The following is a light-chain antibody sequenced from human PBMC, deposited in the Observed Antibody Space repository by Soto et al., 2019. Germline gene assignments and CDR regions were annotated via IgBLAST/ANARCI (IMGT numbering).Light chain of an antibody. CDR2: GES. CDR1: QSVSNNY. CDR3: QQYGNSPKT. V-gene: IGKV3-20*01. J-gene: IGKJ1*01. Sequence: VLTQSPGTLSLSPGESATLSCRASQSVSNNYLAWYQQKTGQAPRLLIYGESNRATGIPDRFSGSGSGTDLNLTISRLEPEDFAVYYCQQYGNSPKTCGQGTKVDIK.